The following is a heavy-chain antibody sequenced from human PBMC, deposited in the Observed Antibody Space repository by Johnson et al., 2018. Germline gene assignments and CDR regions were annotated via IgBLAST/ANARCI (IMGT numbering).Heavy chain of an antibody. D-gene: IGHD3-16*02. CDR3: ARPWGSYRSDAFDI. CDR1: GFTFSNYW. V-gene: IGHV3-7*01. J-gene: IGHJ3*02. Sequence: VQLVESGGGVVQPGRSLRLSCAASGFTFSNYWMTWVRQAPGKGLEWVANINQDGSEKYYVDSVKGRFTISRDNAKNSLYLQMNSLRAEDTAVYYCARPWGSYRSDAFDIWGQGTMVTVSS. CDR2: INQDGSEK.